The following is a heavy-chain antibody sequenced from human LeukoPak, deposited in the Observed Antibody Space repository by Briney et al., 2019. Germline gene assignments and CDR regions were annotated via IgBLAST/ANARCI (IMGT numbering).Heavy chain of an antibody. J-gene: IGHJ6*02. CDR3: AKGPLYCSSTSCYYYYGMDV. CDR2: ISYDGSNK. D-gene: IGHD2-2*01. CDR1: GFTFSSYG. Sequence: GRSLRLSCAGSGFTFSSYGMHWVRQAPGKGLGGVADISYDGSNKYYADSVKGRFTISRDNSKNTMYLQMNSLRAEDTAVYYCAKGPLYCSSTSCYYYYGMDVWGQGTTVTVSS. V-gene: IGHV3-30*18.